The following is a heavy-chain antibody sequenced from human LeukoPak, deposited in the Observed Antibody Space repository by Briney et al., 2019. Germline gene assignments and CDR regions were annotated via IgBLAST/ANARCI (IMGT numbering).Heavy chain of an antibody. J-gene: IGHJ4*02. Sequence: GGSLRLSCAASGFTFSSYDMSWVRQGAGKGLECVAGISAGGGSTYYADSVKGRFTISRDNSKNTVYLLMNSLRAEDTAVYYCAKDWDYDSSGYYYVFSYFDYWGQGTLVTVSS. CDR3: AKDWDYDSSGYYYVFSYFDY. CDR2: ISAGGGST. V-gene: IGHV3-23*01. CDR1: GFTFSSYD. D-gene: IGHD3-22*01.